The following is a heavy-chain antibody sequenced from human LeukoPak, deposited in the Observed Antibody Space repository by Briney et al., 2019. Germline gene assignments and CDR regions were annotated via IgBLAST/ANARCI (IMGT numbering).Heavy chain of an antibody. CDR2: ISGSGGST. CDR1: GFTFSSYA. J-gene: IGHJ4*02. Sequence: GGSLRLSCAASGFTFSSYAMSWVRQAPGKGLEWVSVISGSGGSTSYADSVKGRLTISRDNSKNTLYLQMNSLRVEDTAVYYCAKDRALVRSAYFDYWGQGTLVIVSS. V-gene: IGHV3-23*01. D-gene: IGHD2-21*01. CDR3: AKDRALVRSAYFDY.